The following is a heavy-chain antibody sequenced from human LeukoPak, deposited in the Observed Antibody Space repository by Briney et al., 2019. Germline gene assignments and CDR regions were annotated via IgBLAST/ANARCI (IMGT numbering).Heavy chain of an antibody. CDR3: AKDPSYSGSYSYYFDY. D-gene: IGHD1-26*01. J-gene: IGHJ4*02. V-gene: IGHV3-30*02. Sequence: GGSLRLSCAASGFTFSSYGMHWVRQAPGKGLAWVAFIRYDGSNKYYADSVKGRFTISRDNSKNTLYMQMNSLRAEDTALYYCAKDPSYSGSYSYYFDYWGQGTLVTVSS. CDR2: IRYDGSNK. CDR1: GFTFSSYG.